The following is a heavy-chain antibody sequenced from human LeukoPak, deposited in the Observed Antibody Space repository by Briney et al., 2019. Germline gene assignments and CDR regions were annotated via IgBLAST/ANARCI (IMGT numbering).Heavy chain of an antibody. Sequence: ASVKVSCKASGYTFTGYYMHWVRQAPGQGLEWMGWINPNSGGTNYAQKFQGRVTMTRDTSISTAYMELSRLRSDDTAVYYCARHRRGWKSAAAGDYYYYYYMDVWGKGTTVTISS. V-gene: IGHV1-2*02. CDR3: ARHRRGWKSAAAGDYYYYYYMDV. J-gene: IGHJ6*03. D-gene: IGHD6-13*01. CDR1: GYTFTGYY. CDR2: INPNSGGT.